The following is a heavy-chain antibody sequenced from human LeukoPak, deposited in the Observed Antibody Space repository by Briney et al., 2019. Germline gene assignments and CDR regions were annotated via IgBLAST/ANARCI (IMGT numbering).Heavy chain of an antibody. CDR3: ARGVVATTFDY. J-gene: IGHJ4*02. D-gene: IGHD2-21*01. CDR2: IYYSGST. V-gene: IGHV4-59*01. Sequence: SETLSLTCTVSGGSISSYYWSWIRQPPGKGLEWIGYIYYSGSTNYNPSLKSRVTISVDTSKNQFSLKLSSVTAADTAVYYCARGVVATTFDYWGQGTLVTVSS. CDR1: GGSISSYY.